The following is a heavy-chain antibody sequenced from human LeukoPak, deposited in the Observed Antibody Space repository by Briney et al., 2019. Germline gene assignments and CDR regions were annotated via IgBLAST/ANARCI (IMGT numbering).Heavy chain of an antibody. CDR2: INTNTGNP. J-gene: IGHJ4*02. Sequence: ASVTVSCKASGYTFTSYAMNWVRQAPGQGLEWMGWINTNTGNPTYAQGFTGRFVFSLDTSVSTAYLQISSLKAEDTAVYYCAREPRGRYSYGYFDYWGQGTLVTVSS. CDR1: GYTFTSYA. V-gene: IGHV7-4-1*02. CDR3: AREPRGRYSYGYFDY. D-gene: IGHD5-18*01.